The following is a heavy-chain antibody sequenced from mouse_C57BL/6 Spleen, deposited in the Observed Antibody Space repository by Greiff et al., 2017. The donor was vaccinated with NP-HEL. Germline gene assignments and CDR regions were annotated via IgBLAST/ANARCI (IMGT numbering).Heavy chain of an antibody. J-gene: IGHJ3*01. D-gene: IGHD2-1*01. Sequence: VQLQQPGTELVKPGASVKLSCKASGYTFTSYWMHWVKQRPGQGLEWIGNIYPSDSETHYNQKFKDKATLTVDKSSSTAYMQLSSLTSEDSAVYYCASGNPFAYWGQGTLVTVSA. CDR2: IYPSDSET. V-gene: IGHV1-61*01. CDR3: ASGNPFAY. CDR1: GYTFTSYW.